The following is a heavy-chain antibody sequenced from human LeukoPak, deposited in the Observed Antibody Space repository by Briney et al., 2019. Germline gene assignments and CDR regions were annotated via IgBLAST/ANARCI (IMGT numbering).Heavy chain of an antibody. D-gene: IGHD6-13*01. CDR1: GGSISSYY. V-gene: IGHV4-4*07. CDR3: ARERTIAAAGRRYYFDY. Sequence: PSETLSLTCTVSGGSISSYYWRWIRQPAGKGLEWIGRIYTSGSTNYNPSLKSRVTMSVDTSKNQFSLKLSSVTAADTAVYYCARERTIAAAGRRYYFDYWGQGTLVTVSS. CDR2: IYTSGST. J-gene: IGHJ4*02.